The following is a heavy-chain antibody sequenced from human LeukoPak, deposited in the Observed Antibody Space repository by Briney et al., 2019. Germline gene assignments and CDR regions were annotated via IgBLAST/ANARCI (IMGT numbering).Heavy chain of an antibody. J-gene: IGHJ3*02. D-gene: IGHD6-19*01. CDR1: GFTFSSYG. Sequence: TGGSPRLSCAASGFTFSSYGMHWVRQAPGKGLEWVAFIRYDGSNKYYADSVKGRFTISRDNSKNTLYLQMNSLRAEDTAVYYCAKDGWEPGCSSGWYSPAGAFDIWGQGTMVTVSS. CDR2: IRYDGSNK. V-gene: IGHV3-30*02. CDR3: AKDGWEPGCSSGWYSPAGAFDI.